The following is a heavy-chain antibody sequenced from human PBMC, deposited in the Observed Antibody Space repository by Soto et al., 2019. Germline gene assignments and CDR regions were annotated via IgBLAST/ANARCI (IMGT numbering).Heavy chain of an antibody. Sequence: EVQLLESGGGLVQPGGSLRLSCAASGFTFSNYAVTWVRQAPGKGLEWVSTICGSGGSKYYADAVKGRFTISRDNSKNTLKLQMNSLRAEDTAVYYCAKDQGSSWYEIDYWGQGTLVTVSS. V-gene: IGHV3-23*01. CDR1: GFTFSNYA. J-gene: IGHJ4*02. D-gene: IGHD6-13*01. CDR3: AKDQGSSWYEIDY. CDR2: ICGSGGSK.